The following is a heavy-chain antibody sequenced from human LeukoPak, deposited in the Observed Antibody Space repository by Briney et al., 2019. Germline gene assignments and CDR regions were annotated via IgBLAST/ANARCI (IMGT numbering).Heavy chain of an antibody. CDR3: AREGGYDSHLDY. CDR2: IYYSGST. Sequence: PSETLSLTCTVSGGSISSYYWSWIRQPPGKGLEWIGYIYYSGSTNYNPSLKSRVTISVDTSKNQFSLKLSSVTAADTAVYYCAREGGYDSHLDYWGQGTLVTVSS. CDR1: GGSISSYY. V-gene: IGHV4-59*12. D-gene: IGHD5-12*01. J-gene: IGHJ4*02.